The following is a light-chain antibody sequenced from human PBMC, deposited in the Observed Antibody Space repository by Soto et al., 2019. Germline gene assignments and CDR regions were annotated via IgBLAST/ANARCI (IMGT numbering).Light chain of an antibody. V-gene: IGLV2-14*01. CDR1: STDIGGFNY. CDR2: EVS. CDR3: GSYTSSTTWV. J-gene: IGLJ3*02. Sequence: QSVLTQPASVSGSPGQSITISCTGTSTDIGGFNYVSWYQQHPGKAPRLIIYEVSNRPSGVSNRFSGSKSGNTASLTNTRLQAEDEADYYCGSYTSSTTWVFGGGTKLTVL.